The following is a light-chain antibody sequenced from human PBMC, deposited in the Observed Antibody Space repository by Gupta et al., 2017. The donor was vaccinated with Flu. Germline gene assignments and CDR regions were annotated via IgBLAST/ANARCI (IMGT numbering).Light chain of an antibody. J-gene: IGLJ2*01. CDR1: SSDVGGYNY. CDR3: SSYTSSSTLGV. V-gene: IGLV2-14*01. Sequence: QSALTQPVSVSGSPGQSITISCTGTSSDVGGYNYVSWYQQHPGKAPKLMIYEVSNRPSGVSNRFSGSKPGNTASLTISGLQAEDEADYYCSSYTSSSTLGVFGGGTKLTVL. CDR2: EVS.